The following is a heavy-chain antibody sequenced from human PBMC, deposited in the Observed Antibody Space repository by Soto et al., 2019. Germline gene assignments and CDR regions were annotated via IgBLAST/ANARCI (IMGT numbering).Heavy chain of an antibody. V-gene: IGHV4-59*01. D-gene: IGHD2-2*01. Sequence: PSETLSLTCTVSGGSISGYYYNWIRQPPGKGLEWIGFIYYDGSTKNNPSLKSRVTISVDSSKNQNSLKLNSVTAADTAVYYCARADQSYHMPCFDYWGQGALVTVSS. CDR1: GGSISGYY. CDR2: IYYDGST. CDR3: ARADQSYHMPCFDY. J-gene: IGHJ4*02.